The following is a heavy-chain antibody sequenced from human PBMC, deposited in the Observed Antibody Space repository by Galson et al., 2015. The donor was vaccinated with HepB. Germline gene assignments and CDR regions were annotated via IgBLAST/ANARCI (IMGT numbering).Heavy chain of an antibody. J-gene: IGHJ6*03. D-gene: IGHD3/OR15-3a*01. CDR3: AKARGLADSAGAMDV. CDR1: GGTFNNYA. CDR2: SIPILNIV. Sequence: SVKVSCKASGGTFNNYAINWVRQAPGQGPEWMGRSIPILNIVDYPQIFQGRITITADKSTSTTYMELSSLRSEDTAVYYCAKARGLADSAGAMDVWGEGTTVIVSS. V-gene: IGHV1-69*04.